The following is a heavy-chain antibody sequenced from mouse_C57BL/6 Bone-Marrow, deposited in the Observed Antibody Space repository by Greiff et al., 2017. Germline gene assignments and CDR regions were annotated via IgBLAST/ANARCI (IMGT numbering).Heavy chain of an antibody. CDR1: GYTFTSYW. CDR2: IHPNSGST. J-gene: IGHJ2*01. CDR3: ARTDYYGSFLDY. D-gene: IGHD1-1*01. V-gene: IGHV1-64*01. Sequence: VQLQQPGAELVKPGASVKLSCKASGYTFTSYWMHWVKQRPGQGLEWIGMIHPNSGSTNYNEKFKGKATLTADKSSSTAYMQLSSLTSEDSAVYFCARTDYYGSFLDYWGQGTTLTVSS.